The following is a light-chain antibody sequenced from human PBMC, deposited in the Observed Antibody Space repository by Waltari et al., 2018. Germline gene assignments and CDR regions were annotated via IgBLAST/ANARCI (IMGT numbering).Light chain of an antibody. J-gene: IGKJ1*01. CDR1: QSLLYRSNNKNN. CDR2: WAS. Sequence: DIVMTQSPDSLAVSLGERATINCKSSQSLLYRSNNKNNLAWYQQKQGQPPKLRIYWASTRESGVPDRCSGSVSGIHVTLTISSLQTEDVAVYYCQQYYNTPRTFGQGTKVEIK. CDR3: QQYYNTPRT. V-gene: IGKV4-1*01.